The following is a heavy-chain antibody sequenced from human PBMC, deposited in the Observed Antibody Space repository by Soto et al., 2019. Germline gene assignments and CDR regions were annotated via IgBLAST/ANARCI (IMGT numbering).Heavy chain of an antibody. CDR3: ASYGSGSYYNGYYFDY. D-gene: IGHD3-10*01. CDR2: IHHSGGP. V-gene: IGHV4-34*01. Sequence: SLTCAVYGGSFSAYYWTWIRQSPGKGLEWIGEIHHSGGPKYNPSLKSRVTISADTSKNQFSLELSSVTAADTAVYYCASYGSGSYYNGYYFDYWGQGTLVTVSS. CDR1: GGSFSAYY. J-gene: IGHJ4*02.